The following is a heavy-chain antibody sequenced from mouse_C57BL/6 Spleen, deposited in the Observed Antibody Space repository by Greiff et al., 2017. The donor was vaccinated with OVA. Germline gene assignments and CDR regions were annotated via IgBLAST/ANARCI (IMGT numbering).Heavy chain of an antibody. J-gene: IGHJ1*03. V-gene: IGHV1-69*01. Sequence: VQLQQSGAELVMPGASVKLSCKASGYTFTSYWMHWVKQRPGQGLEWIGEIDPSDSYTNYNQKFKGKSTLTVDKSSSTAYMQLSSLTSEDSAVYYCARRGIYDGYYWYFDVWGTGTTVTVSS. D-gene: IGHD2-3*01. CDR2: IDPSDSYT. CDR3: ARRGIYDGYYWYFDV. CDR1: GYTFTSYW.